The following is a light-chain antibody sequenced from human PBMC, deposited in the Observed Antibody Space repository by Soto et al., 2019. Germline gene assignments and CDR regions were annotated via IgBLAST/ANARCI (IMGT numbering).Light chain of an antibody. V-gene: IGKV1-17*01. J-gene: IGKJ1*01. CDR2: AAS. Sequence: DIQMTQSPSSLSASVGDRVTITCRASQGIRNDLGWYQQKPGKAPKRLIYAASYLQSGVPSRFSGSATGTAFTLTISILQPEDFATYYCLPHHIYPPWTFGQGTNVEIK. CDR1: QGIRND. CDR3: LPHHIYPPWT.